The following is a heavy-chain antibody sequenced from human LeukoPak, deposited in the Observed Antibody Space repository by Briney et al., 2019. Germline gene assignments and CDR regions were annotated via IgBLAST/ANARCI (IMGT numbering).Heavy chain of an antibody. Sequence: GASVKVSCKTSGYTFTDYYVHWVRQAPGQGLEWMGWINPNSGDTKYEQKFQGRVTMTRDTPISTAYMELSRLSYDDTAMYYCARDPPGSIAARRIFDFWGQGTLVTVSS. D-gene: IGHD6-6*01. CDR2: INPNSGDT. J-gene: IGHJ4*02. CDR1: GYTFTDYY. CDR3: ARDPPGSIAARRIFDF. V-gene: IGHV1-2*02.